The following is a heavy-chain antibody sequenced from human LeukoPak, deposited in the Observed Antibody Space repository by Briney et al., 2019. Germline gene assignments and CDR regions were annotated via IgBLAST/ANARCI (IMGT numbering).Heavy chain of an antibody. D-gene: IGHD6-19*01. CDR1: GYSFTSYW. V-gene: IGHV5-51*01. CDR2: IYPGDSDT. Sequence: GESLKISCKGSGYSFTSYWIGWVRQMPGKGLEWMGIIYPGDSDTRYSPSFQGQVTISADKSISTAYLQWSSLKASDTAMYYCARGGTQYSSGWYRMGYYYYGMDVWGQGTTVTVSS. CDR3: ARGGTQYSSGWYRMGYYYYGMDV. J-gene: IGHJ6*02.